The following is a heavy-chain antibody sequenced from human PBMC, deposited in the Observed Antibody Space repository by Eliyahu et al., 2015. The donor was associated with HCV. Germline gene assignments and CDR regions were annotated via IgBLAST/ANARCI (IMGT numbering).Heavy chain of an antibody. Sequence: EVQLVESGGGLIQPGGSLRLSCAASGFTVSSNYMSWVRQAPGKGLEWVSVIYGGGSTYYADSVKGRFTISRDNSKNTLYLQMNSLRAEDTAVYYCATMERYDGGGYYSTSRYYFDYWGQGTLVTVSS. CDR3: ATMERYDGGGYYSTSRYYFDY. D-gene: IGHD3-22*01. CDR2: IYGGGST. CDR1: GFTVSSNY. J-gene: IGHJ4*02. V-gene: IGHV3-53*01.